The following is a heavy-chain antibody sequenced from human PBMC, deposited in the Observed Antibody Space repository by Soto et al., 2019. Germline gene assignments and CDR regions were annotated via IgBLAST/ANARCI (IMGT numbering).Heavy chain of an antibody. V-gene: IGHV1-69*13. CDR2: IIPIFGTA. J-gene: IGHJ6*02. CDR3: ARGDITIFGVVPSDDYYYGMDV. D-gene: IGHD3-3*01. Sequence: ASVKVSCKASGGTFSSYAISWVREAPGQGLEWMGGIIPIFGTANYAQKFQGRVTITADESTSTAYMELSSLRSEDTAVYYCARGDITIFGVVPSDDYYYGMDVWGQGTTVTVSS. CDR1: GGTFSSYA.